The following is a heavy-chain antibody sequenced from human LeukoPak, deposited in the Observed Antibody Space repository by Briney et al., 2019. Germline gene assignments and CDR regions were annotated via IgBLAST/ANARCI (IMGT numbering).Heavy chain of an antibody. CDR2: MNPNSGNT. V-gene: IGHV1-8*01. D-gene: IGHD2-2*01. CDR1: GYTFTNYD. Sequence: PVASVKVSCKASGYTFTNYDINWVRQATGQGLEWMGWMNPNSGNTGYAQKFQGRVTMTRNTSISTAYMELSSLKSEDTAVYYCARKGPANYYYYYMDVWGKGTSVTVSS. CDR3: ARKGPANYYYYYMDV. J-gene: IGHJ6*03.